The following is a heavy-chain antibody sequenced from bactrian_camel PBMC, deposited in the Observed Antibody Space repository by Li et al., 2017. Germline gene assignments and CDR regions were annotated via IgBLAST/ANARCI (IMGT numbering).Heavy chain of an antibody. J-gene: IGHJ6*01. V-gene: IGHV3S67*01. CDR3: AADLLDGGREKRHTDIQGLGGMARCRIDLGY. D-gene: IGHD3*01. CDR2: ISSDSST. CDR1: RFAFSTSA. Sequence: VESGGSLTLSCAASRFAFSTSAMNWVRQAPGNECELVSIISSDSSTYYAESVKGRFAISQDNAKNTVYLQMNSLKPEDTAVYYCAADLLDGGREKRHTDIQGLGGMARCRIDLGYWGQGTQVTVS.